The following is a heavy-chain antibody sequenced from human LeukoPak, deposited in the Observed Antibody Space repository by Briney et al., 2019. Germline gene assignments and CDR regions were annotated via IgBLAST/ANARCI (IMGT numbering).Heavy chain of an antibody. CDR3: ARQALYSSSPIDY. D-gene: IGHD6-13*01. V-gene: IGHV4-39*01. CDR2: IYYSGNT. Sequence: PSETLSLTCTVSGGSISSSNYYWGWIRQPPGKGLEWIGSIYYSGNTYYNPSLKSRVTISVDTSKNQFSLKLSSVTAADTAICYCARQALYSSSPIDYWGQGTLVTVSS. J-gene: IGHJ4*02. CDR1: GGSISSSNYY.